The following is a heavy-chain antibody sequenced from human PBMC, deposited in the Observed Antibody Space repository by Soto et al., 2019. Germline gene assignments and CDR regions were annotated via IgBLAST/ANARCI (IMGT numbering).Heavy chain of an antibody. CDR3: ARDLYDYVWGSYPPPTNQYYYYYGMDV. D-gene: IGHD3-16*02. CDR1: GYTFTSYY. Sequence: ASVKVSCKASGYTFTSYYMHWVRQAPGQGLKWMGIINPSGGSTSYAQKFQGRVTMTRDTSTSTVYMELSSLRSEDTAVYYCARDLYDYVWGSYPPPTNQYYYYYGMDVWGQGTTVTVSS. V-gene: IGHV1-46*01. CDR2: INPSGGST. J-gene: IGHJ6*02.